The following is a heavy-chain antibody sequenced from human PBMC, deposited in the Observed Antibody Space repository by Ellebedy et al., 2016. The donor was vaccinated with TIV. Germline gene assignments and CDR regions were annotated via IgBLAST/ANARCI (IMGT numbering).Heavy chain of an antibody. CDR2: IVAHNGNR. V-gene: IGHV1-18*04. CDR1: GYALASDS. CDR3: ATSATFIERGRADY. D-gene: IGHD1-1*01. Sequence: AASVKVSCKASGYALASDSISWVRQAPGQGLEWMGGIVAHNGNRYYKQSLQDRVTITTDTSTNTAYMELRSLTADDTAVYYCATSATFIERGRADYWGQGTLVTVSS. J-gene: IGHJ4*02.